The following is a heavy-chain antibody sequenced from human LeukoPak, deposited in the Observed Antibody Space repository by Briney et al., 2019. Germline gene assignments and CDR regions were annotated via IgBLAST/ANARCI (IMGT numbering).Heavy chain of an antibody. J-gene: IGHJ2*01. V-gene: IGHV4-4*07. CDR3: ARVEIGASWYFDL. D-gene: IGHD1-26*01. CDR1: GGSISNYY. Sequence: SETLSLTCTVSGGSISNYYWSWIRQPAGKGLEWIGRIYTSGSTDYNPSLKSRVTMSVDTSKNQFSLKLTSVTAADTAVYYCARVEIGASWYFDLWGRGTLVTVSS. CDR2: IYTSGST.